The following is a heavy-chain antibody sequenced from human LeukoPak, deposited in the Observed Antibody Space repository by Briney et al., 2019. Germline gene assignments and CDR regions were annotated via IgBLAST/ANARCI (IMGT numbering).Heavy chain of an antibody. J-gene: IGHJ4*02. CDR3: ARDPTYYDFWSGYYDY. V-gene: IGHV4-59*01. Sequence: SETLSPTCTVSGGSISSYYWSWIRQPPGKGLEWIGYIYYSGSTNYNPSLKSRVTISVDTSKNQLSLKLSSVTAADTAVYYCARDPTYYDFWSGYYDYWGQGTLVTVSS. D-gene: IGHD3-3*01. CDR2: IYYSGST. CDR1: GGSISSYY.